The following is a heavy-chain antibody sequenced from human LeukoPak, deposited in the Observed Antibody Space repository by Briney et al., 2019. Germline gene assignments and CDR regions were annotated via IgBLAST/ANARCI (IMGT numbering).Heavy chain of an antibody. CDR3: AKDIGRINYYDSRGHFDY. CDR2: ISWYSGSI. CDR1: GFTFDDYA. J-gene: IGHJ4*02. D-gene: IGHD3-22*01. Sequence: PGGSLRLSCAASGFTFDDYAMHRVRQAPGKGLELVSGISWYSGSIGYADSVKGRFTISRDNAKNSLYLQMNSLRAEDTALYYCAKDIGRINYYDSRGHFDYWGQGTLVTVSS. V-gene: IGHV3-9*01.